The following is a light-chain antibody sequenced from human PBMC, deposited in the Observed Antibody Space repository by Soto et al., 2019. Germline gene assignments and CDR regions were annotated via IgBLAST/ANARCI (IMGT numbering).Light chain of an antibody. J-gene: IGKJ1*01. CDR3: QQYRSWPRT. CDR1: QSVDIN. V-gene: IGKV3-15*01. CDR2: GAS. Sequence: IVLTQSPATLSLSPGKRVTLSCRASQSVDINLAWYQQKPGQAPRLLIYGASTRATDMSGTFSGRGSGTEFTLTISNVRPEDFAVYYCQQYRSWPRTFGQGTKVDIK.